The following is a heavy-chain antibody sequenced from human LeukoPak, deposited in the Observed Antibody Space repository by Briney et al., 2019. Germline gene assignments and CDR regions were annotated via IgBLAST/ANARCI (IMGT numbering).Heavy chain of an antibody. J-gene: IGHJ4*02. CDR3: ARGGNYYDSSPLDY. V-gene: IGHV4-59*01. Sequence: SETLSLTCTVSGGSISSYYWSWIRQPPGKGLEWIGYIYYSGSTNYNPSLKSRVTISVDASKNQFSLKLSSVTAADTAVYYCARGGNYYDSSPLDYWGQGTLVTVSS. D-gene: IGHD3-22*01. CDR1: GGSISSYY. CDR2: IYYSGST.